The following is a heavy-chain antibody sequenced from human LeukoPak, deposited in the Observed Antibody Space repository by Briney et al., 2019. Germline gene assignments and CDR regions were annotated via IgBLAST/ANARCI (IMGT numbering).Heavy chain of an antibody. CDR3: AKARGWYCSSTSCSAGNDY. Sequence: GGSLRLSCAASGFTFRSYVMSWVRQAPGKGLEWVSAITGSGGSTYYADSVRGRFTISRDNSKSTLYLQMNSLRAEDTAVYYCAKARGWYCSSTSCSAGNDYWGQGTLVTVSS. D-gene: IGHD2-2*01. J-gene: IGHJ4*02. V-gene: IGHV3-23*01. CDR1: GFTFRSYV. CDR2: ITGSGGST.